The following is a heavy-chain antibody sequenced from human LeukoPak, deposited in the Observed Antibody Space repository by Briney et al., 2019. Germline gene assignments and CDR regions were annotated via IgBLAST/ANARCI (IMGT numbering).Heavy chain of an antibody. V-gene: IGHV3-30*02. CDR3: ASFSRIAVAGHFDY. Sequence: GGSLRLSCAASGFTFSAYGMHWVRQAPGRGLEWVAFIRFDGSNKYYADSVKGRFIISRDDSRNMLYLQMNSLRAEDTAVYYCASFSRIAVAGHFDYWGQGTLVTVSS. J-gene: IGHJ4*02. D-gene: IGHD6-19*01. CDR1: GFTFSAYG. CDR2: IRFDGSNK.